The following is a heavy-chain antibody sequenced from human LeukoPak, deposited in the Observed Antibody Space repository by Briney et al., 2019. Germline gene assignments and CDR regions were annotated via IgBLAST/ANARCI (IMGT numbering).Heavy chain of an antibody. CDR3: ARFHATWYGDT. CDR1: GYNFATYW. CDR2: IYPGNSHT. J-gene: IGHJ4*02. Sequence: GESLKISCQGSGYNFATYWNVWVRQMPGKGLEWMGIIYPGNSHTRYSASFQGQVNVSADLSLRTAYLHCGSLQSSDTAMYYCARFHATWYGDTWGQGTLVIVSS. V-gene: IGHV5-51*01. D-gene: IGHD6-13*01.